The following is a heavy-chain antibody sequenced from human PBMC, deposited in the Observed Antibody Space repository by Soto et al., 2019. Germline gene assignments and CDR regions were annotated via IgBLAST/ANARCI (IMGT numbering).Heavy chain of an antibody. J-gene: IGHJ6*02. V-gene: IGHV3-21*01. CDR1: GFTFSSYS. D-gene: IGHD5-18*01. CDR3: ARVYGYSYGPPNFSGMDV. CDR2: ISSSSSYI. Sequence: GGSLRLSCAASGFTFSSYSMNWVRQAPGKGLEWVSSISSSSSYIYYADSVKGRFTISRDNAKNSLYLQMNSLRAEDTAVYYCARVYGYSYGPPNFSGMDVWGQGTTVTVSS.